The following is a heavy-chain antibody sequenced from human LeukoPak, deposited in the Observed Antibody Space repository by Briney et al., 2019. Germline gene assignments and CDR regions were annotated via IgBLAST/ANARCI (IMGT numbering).Heavy chain of an antibody. CDR1: GYRFTSYW. CDR3: VGSYYDSGGYSGIDP. D-gene: IGHD3-22*01. J-gene: IGHJ5*02. Sequence: PGESLKISCKGSGYRFTSYWIGWVRQMPGKGLEWMGIIYPGDSNTRYSPSFQGPVTISADKPIGTAYLQWSSLKAPDTAMDYCVGSYYDSGGYSGIDPWGQGTLVTVSS. CDR2: IYPGDSNT. V-gene: IGHV5-51*01.